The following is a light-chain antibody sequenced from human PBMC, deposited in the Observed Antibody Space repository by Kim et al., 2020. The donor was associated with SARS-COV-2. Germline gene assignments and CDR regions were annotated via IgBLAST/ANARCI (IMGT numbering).Light chain of an antibody. CDR3: GADHGSGSNFVRV. J-gene: IGLJ3*02. CDR1: SSYSNYK. V-gene: IGLV9-49*01. Sequence: CTLSSSYSNYKVDWYQQRPGKGPRFVMRVGTGGIVGSKGDGIPDRFSVLGSGLNRYLTIKNIQEEDESDYHCGADHGSGSNFVRVFGGGTKLTVL. CDR2: VGTGGIVG.